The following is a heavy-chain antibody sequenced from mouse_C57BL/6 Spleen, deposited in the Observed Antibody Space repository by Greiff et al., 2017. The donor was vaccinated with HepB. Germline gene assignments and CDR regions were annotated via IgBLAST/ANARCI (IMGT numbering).Heavy chain of an antibody. Sequence: QVQLQQPGAELVKPGASVKLSCKASGYTFTSYWMQWVKQRPGQGLEWIGEIDPSDSYTNYTQKFKGKATLTVDTSSSTAYMQLSSLTSEDSAVYYCANGYYDYWGQGTTLTVSS. CDR1: GYTFTSYW. J-gene: IGHJ2*01. CDR3: ANGYYDY. CDR2: IDPSDSYT. V-gene: IGHV1-50*01. D-gene: IGHD2-3*01.